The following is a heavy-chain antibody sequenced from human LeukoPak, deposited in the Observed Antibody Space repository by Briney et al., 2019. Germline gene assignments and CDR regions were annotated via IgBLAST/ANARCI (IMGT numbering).Heavy chain of an antibody. Sequence: GGSLRLSCNASDFNAFAFSSHTMNWVRQAPGKGLEWVSSITGTSAYIHYGRSVRGRFTISRDNAKNTLYLLMNGVTVEDTGIYYCAKGPGYMDVWGLGTTVTVSS. CDR2: ITGTSAYI. CDR1: DFNAFAFSSHT. J-gene: IGHJ6*03. V-gene: IGHV3-21*01. CDR3: AKGPGYMDV.